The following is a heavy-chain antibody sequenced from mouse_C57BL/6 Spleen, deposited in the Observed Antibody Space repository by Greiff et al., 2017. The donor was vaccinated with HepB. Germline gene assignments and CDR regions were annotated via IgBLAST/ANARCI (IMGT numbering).Heavy chain of an antibody. Sequence: VQLQQPGAELVKPGASVKLSCKASGYNFTSYWLHWVKQRPGRGLEWIGRIDPNSGGTKYNEKFKSKATLPVDKPSSTAYMQLSSLTSEDSAVYYWARSGLYYSNYVGTWFAYWGQGTLVTVSA. CDR3: ARSGLYYSNYVGTWFAY. CDR2: IDPNSGGT. J-gene: IGHJ3*01. D-gene: IGHD2-5*01. CDR1: GYNFTSYW. V-gene: IGHV1-72*01.